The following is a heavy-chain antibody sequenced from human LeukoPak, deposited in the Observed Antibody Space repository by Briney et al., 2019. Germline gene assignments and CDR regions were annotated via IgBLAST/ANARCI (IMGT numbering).Heavy chain of an antibody. CDR1: GFTFSSYA. Sequence: GGSLRLSCAASGFTFSSYAMSWVRQAPGKGLEWVSAISGSGGSTYYVDSVKGRFTISRDNSKNTLYLQMNSLRAEDTAVYYCAKDSGGYSYGYDYFDYWGQGTLVTVSS. CDR3: AKDSGGYSYGYDYFDY. V-gene: IGHV3-23*01. J-gene: IGHJ4*02. CDR2: ISGSGGST. D-gene: IGHD5-18*01.